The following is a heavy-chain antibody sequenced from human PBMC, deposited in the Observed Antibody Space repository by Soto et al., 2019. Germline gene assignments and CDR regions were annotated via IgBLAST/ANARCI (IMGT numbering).Heavy chain of an antibody. CDR3: ARERLILRGPYGMDV. CDR1: GGSITSSGYS. CDR2: IYHTGTT. Sequence: SETLSLTCAVSGGSITSSGYSWIWIRQQPGKGLEWIGYIYHTGTTYYNPSLKSRLTISVDRSKNHFSLKLTSVTAADTAVYYCARERLILRGPYGMDVWGQGTTVTVSS. V-gene: IGHV4-30-2*01. J-gene: IGHJ6*02. D-gene: IGHD3-10*01.